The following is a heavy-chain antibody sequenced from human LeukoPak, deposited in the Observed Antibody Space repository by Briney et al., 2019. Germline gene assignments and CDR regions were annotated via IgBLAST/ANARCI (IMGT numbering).Heavy chain of an antibody. CDR3: ARHGDDQGDYSLLTGYYKANRFDP. D-gene: IGHD3-9*01. J-gene: IGHJ5*02. CDR1: GYSFTSYQ. V-gene: IGHV5-51*01. CDR2: ISPGDSET. Sequence: GESLKISCKSFGYSFTSYQIAWVRQMPGKGLEWMGIISPGDSETRYSPSFQGQVSISADKSTNTAYLQWDNLKASDTATYYCARHGDDQGDYSLLTGYYKANRFDPWGQGTLVTVSS.